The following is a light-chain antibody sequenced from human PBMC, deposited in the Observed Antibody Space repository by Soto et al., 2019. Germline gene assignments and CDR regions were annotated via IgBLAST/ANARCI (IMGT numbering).Light chain of an antibody. CDR3: QQYYSYPGT. V-gene: IGKV1-8*01. Sequence: IQMTQSPSTLSGSVGDRVTITCRASQGISSYLAWYQQKPGKAPKLLIYAASTLQSGVPSRFSGSGSGTDFTLTISCLQSEDFATYYCQQYYSYPGTFGQGTKVDIK. CDR1: QGISSY. CDR2: AAS. J-gene: IGKJ1*01.